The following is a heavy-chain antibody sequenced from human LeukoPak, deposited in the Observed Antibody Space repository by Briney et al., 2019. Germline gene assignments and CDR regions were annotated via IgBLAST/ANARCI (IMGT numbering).Heavy chain of an antibody. D-gene: IGHD2-2*01. CDR3: ARQGSTSYKDAFDI. V-gene: IGHV3-21*01. Sequence: GGSLRLSCAASGFTFSSYSMNWVRQAPGKGLEWVSSISSSSSYIYYADSVKGRFTISRDNAKNSLYLQMNSLRAEDTAVYYCARQGSTSYKDAFDIWGQGTMVTVSS. CDR2: ISSSSSYI. J-gene: IGHJ3*02. CDR1: GFTFSSYS.